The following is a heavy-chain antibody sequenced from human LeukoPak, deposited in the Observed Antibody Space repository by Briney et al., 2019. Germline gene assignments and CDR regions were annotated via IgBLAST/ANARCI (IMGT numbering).Heavy chain of an antibody. J-gene: IGHJ4*02. Sequence: PSETLSLTCTVSGGSISSYYWSWIRQPPGKGLEWIGYIYYSGSTNYNPSLKSRVTISVDTSKNQFSLKLSSVIAADTAVYYCARGRGLTGCPNFDYWGQGTLATVSS. CDR1: GGSISSYY. D-gene: IGHD7-27*01. CDR2: IYYSGST. V-gene: IGHV4-59*08. CDR3: ARGRGLTGCPNFDY.